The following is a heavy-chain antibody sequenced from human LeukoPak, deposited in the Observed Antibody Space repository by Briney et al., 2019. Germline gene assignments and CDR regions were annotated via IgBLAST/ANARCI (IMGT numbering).Heavy chain of an antibody. V-gene: IGHV3-30*18. J-gene: IGHJ4*02. CDR1: GFTFSNYG. Sequence: GGSLRLSCAASGFTFSNYGMHWVRQAPGKGLEWVAVISYDGNNKYYADSVKGRFTISRDNSKNTLYLQMNSLRAEDTAVYYCAKDRPPYSSGWYLAGCWGQGTLVTVSS. D-gene: IGHD6-19*01. CDR2: ISYDGNNK. CDR3: AKDRPPYSSGWYLAGC.